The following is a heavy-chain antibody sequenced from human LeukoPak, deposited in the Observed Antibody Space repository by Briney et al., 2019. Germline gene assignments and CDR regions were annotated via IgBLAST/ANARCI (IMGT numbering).Heavy chain of an antibody. CDR3: AAAGPRYSYGIDAFDI. CDR1: GFTFTSSA. J-gene: IGHJ3*02. D-gene: IGHD5-18*01. Sequence: SVKVSCKASGFTFTSSAVQWVRQARGQRLEWIGWIVVGSGNTNYAQKFQERVTITRDMSTSTAYMELSSLRSEDTAVYYCAAAGPRYSYGIDAFDIWGQGTMVTVSS. CDR2: IVVGSGNT. V-gene: IGHV1-58*01.